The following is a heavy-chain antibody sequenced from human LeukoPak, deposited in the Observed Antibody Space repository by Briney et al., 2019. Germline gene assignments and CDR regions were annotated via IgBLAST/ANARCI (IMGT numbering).Heavy chain of an antibody. CDR3: ARLSGITMIVVVMSDAFDI. D-gene: IGHD3-22*01. CDR2: IYYSGST. Sequence: PSETLSLTCTVPGASISSSTDYWGWIRQPPGKGLEWIANIYYSGSTYYNPSLKSRVTISVDTSKNQFSLKLSSVTAADTAVYYCARLSGITMIVVVMSDAFDIWGQGTMVTVSS. J-gene: IGHJ3*02. CDR1: GASISSSTDY. V-gene: IGHV4-39*01.